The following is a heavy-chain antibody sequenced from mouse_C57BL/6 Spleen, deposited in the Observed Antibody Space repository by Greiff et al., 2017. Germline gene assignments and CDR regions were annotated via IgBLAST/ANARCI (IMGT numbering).Heavy chain of an antibody. CDR2: IWGGGST. V-gene: IGHV2-9*01. CDR3: AERYYDEGEIWFAY. D-gene: IGHD2-4*01. Sequence: VQLQESGPGLVEPSQCLSISCTVSGFSLTSYGVDWVRQPPGKGLEWLGVIWGGGSTNYNSDLMSRLSISKDNSKSQVFLKMNSLQTDDTVMYYCAERYYDEGEIWFAYWGQGTLVTVSA. CDR1: GFSLTSYG. J-gene: IGHJ3*01.